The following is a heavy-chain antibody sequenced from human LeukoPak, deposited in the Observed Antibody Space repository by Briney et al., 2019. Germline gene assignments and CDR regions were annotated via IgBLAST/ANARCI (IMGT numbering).Heavy chain of an antibody. J-gene: IGHJ4*02. CDR3: ARTVYSSGWGPAFDY. D-gene: IGHD6-19*01. CDR1: GGPISSSSYY. V-gene: IGHV4-39*01. Sequence: PSETLSLTCTVSGGPISSSSYYWGWIRQPPGKGLEWIGSIYYSGSTYYNPSLKSRVTISVDTSKNQFSLKLSSVTAADTAVYYCARTVYSSGWGPAFDYWGQGTLVTVSS. CDR2: IYYSGST.